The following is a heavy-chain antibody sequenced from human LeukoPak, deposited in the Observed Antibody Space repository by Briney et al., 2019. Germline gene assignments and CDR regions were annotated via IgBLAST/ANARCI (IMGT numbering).Heavy chain of an antibody. D-gene: IGHD1-26*01. Sequence: SETLSLTCTVSGGSISSYYWSWIRQPPGKGLEWIGYINYSGSTNYNPSLKSRVTISVDTSKNQFSLKLSSVTAADTAVYYCARGGLGVSGSYYYYYMDVWGKGTTVTVSS. CDR2: INYSGST. J-gene: IGHJ6*03. CDR1: GGSISSYY. CDR3: ARGGLGVSGSYYYYYMDV. V-gene: IGHV4-59*12.